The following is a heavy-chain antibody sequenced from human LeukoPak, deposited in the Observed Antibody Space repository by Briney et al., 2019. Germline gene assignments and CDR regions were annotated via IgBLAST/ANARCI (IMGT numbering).Heavy chain of an antibody. J-gene: IGHJ4*02. CDR1: GFSFSSYA. CDR2: ISSKGGPT. V-gene: IGHV3-64D*06. D-gene: IGHD3-10*01. CDR3: VKDRAVDY. Sequence: PGGSLRLSCSASGFSFSSYAMHCVRQAPGKGLEYVSSISSKGGPTYYADSVKGRFTISRDNSKNTLYLQMSSLRTEDTAVYYCVKDRAVDYWGQGTLVTVSS.